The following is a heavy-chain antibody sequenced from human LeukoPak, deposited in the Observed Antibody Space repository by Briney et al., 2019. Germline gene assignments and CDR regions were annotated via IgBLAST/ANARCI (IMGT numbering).Heavy chain of an antibody. CDR2: IDPKSGGT. CDR3: ARDSRVSADY. Sequence: ASVKVSCKASGYTFTGYYLHWVRQATGQGLEWVGRIDPKSGGTIYAQKFQGRVTMTRDTSISTAYMEFSSLTSDDTAVYFCARDSRVSADYWGQGTLVTVSS. J-gene: IGHJ4*02. CDR1: GYTFTGYY. V-gene: IGHV1-2*06. D-gene: IGHD2-8*01.